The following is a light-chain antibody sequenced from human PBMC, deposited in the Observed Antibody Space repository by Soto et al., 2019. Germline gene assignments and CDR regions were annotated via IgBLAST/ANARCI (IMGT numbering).Light chain of an antibody. V-gene: IGKV3-15*01. CDR2: GAS. Sequence: EIVFTQSPSTLPLSPPERSTLSCRASQSVSSNLAWYQQKPGQAPRLLIYGASTRATGIPARFSGSGSGTEFTLTISSLQSEDFAVYYCQQYNNWPKTFGQGTKVDI. CDR1: QSVSSN. CDR3: QQYNNWPKT. J-gene: IGKJ1*01.